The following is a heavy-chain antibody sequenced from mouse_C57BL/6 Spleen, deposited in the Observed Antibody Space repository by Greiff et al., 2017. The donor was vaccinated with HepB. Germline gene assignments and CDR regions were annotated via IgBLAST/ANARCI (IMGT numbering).Heavy chain of an antibody. V-gene: IGHV1-72*01. CDR2: IDPNSGGT. J-gene: IGHJ2*01. CDR3: ARTTTGVRGYFDY. CDR1: GYTFTSYW. D-gene: IGHD1-1*01. Sequence: VQLQQSGAELVKPGASVKLSCKASGYTFTSYWMHWVKQRPGRGLEWIGRIDPNSGGTKYNEKFKSKATLTVDKPSSTAYMQLSSLTSEDSAVYYCARTTTGVRGYFDYWGQGTTLTVSS.